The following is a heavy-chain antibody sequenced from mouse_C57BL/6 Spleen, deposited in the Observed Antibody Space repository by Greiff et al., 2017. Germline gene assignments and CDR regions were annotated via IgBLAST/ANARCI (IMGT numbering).Heavy chain of an antibody. Sequence: EVQLQQSGPVLVKPGASVKMSCKASGYTFTDYYMNWVKQSHGKSLEWIGVINPYNGGTSYNQKFKGKATLTVDKSSSTAYMELNSLTSEDSAVYYCAPYYDYDDYYAMDYWGQGTSVTVSS. D-gene: IGHD2-4*01. CDR1: GYTFTDYY. CDR3: APYYDYDDYYAMDY. V-gene: IGHV1-19*01. CDR2: INPYNGGT. J-gene: IGHJ4*01.